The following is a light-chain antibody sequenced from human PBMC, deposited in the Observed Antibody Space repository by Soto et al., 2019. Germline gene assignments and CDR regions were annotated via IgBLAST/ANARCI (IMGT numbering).Light chain of an antibody. CDR1: QSMSYY. CDR3: QQRFSYPWT. J-gene: IGKJ1*01. CDR2: AAS. Sequence: IPMTQSPSSLSASLGARVTITCRASQSMSYYLNWYQQKPGKAPKLLIYAASTLQTGVPSRFSGSGSGTGFTLTISSLPPEDGETYYCQQRFSYPWTGGQGTKVDIK. V-gene: IGKV1-39*01.